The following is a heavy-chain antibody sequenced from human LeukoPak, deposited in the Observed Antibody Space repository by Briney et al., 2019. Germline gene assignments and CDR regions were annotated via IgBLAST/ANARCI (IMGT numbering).Heavy chain of an antibody. D-gene: IGHD3-10*02. Sequence: GGSLRLSCAASGFTFSSYNMNWVRQAPGKGLEWVSAISGSGGSTYYADSVKGRFTISRDNAKNTLYLQMNSLRAEDTAVYYCAELGITMIGGVWGKGTTVTISS. CDR3: AELGITMIGGV. CDR2: ISGSGGST. V-gene: IGHV3-23*01. CDR1: GFTFSSYN. J-gene: IGHJ6*04.